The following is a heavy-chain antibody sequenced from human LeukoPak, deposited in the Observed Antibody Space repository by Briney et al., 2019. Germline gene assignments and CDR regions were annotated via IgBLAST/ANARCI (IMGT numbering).Heavy chain of an antibody. CDR3: AKGHSAHGTGFDC. J-gene: IGHJ4*02. CDR2: ISGSGGST. CDR1: GLTFNSYG. Sequence: GGSLRLSCAASGLTFNSYGMSWVRQAPGKGLEWASGISGSGGSTYYADSVKGRSTISRDNSKNTLYLQMNSLRVEDTAVYYCAKGHSAHGTGFDCWGQGTLVAVSS. V-gene: IGHV3-23*01. D-gene: IGHD1-14*01.